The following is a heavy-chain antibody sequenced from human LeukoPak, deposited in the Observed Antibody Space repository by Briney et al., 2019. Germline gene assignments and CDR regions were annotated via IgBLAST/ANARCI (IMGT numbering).Heavy chain of an antibody. V-gene: IGHV4-59*08. CDR3: ARRGATYLDY. CDR2: IYYSGST. J-gene: IGHJ4*02. Sequence: SETLSLTCTVSGGSINSYYWSWIWQPPGKGLEWIGYIYYSGSTNYNPSLKSRVTISVDTSKNQFFLKLSSVTAADTAVYYCARRGATYLDYWGQGTLVTVSS. CDR1: GGSINSYY. D-gene: IGHD3-10*01.